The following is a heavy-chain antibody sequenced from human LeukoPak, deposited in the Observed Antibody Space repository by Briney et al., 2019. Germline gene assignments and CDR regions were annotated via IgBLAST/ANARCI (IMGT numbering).Heavy chain of an antibody. Sequence: GGSLRLSCAASGFIFTNYPIHWVRQTPDKGLECVAIMSIDGNTKYYADSVKGRFTISRDNSKNTLYLQMNSLRAEDTAVYYCAKESVAAYGMDVWGQGTTVTVSS. CDR3: AKESVAAYGMDV. V-gene: IGHV3-30*17. D-gene: IGHD6-19*01. CDR2: MSIDGNTK. J-gene: IGHJ6*02. CDR1: GFIFTNYP.